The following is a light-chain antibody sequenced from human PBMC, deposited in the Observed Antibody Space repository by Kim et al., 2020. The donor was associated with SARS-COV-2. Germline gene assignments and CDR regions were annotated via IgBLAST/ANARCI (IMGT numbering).Light chain of an antibody. CDR1: SGSVSTNYY. Sequence: GETVTVTCGVSSGSVSTNYYPSWYQQTPGQPPRTLIYTTNIRSSGVPDRFSGSIVGNKAALTITGAQADDECDYYCVLYMGGGISLFGGGTQLTV. CDR3: VLYMGGGISL. V-gene: IGLV8-61*01. CDR2: TTN. J-gene: IGLJ2*01.